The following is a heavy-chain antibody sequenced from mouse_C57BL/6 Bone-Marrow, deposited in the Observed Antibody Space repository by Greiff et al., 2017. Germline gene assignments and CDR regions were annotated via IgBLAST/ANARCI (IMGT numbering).Heavy chain of an antibody. V-gene: IGHV5-17*01. Sequence: EVQGVESGGGLVKPGGSLKLSCAASGFTFSDYGMHWVRQAPEKGLEWVAYISSGSSTIYYADTVQGRFTMSRDNAKKTLFLQMPSLRSEDTAMYYCARPYGSSLAWFAYWGQGTLVTVSA. CDR1: GFTFSDYG. CDR2: ISSGSSTI. J-gene: IGHJ3*01. D-gene: IGHD1-1*01. CDR3: ARPYGSSLAWFAY.